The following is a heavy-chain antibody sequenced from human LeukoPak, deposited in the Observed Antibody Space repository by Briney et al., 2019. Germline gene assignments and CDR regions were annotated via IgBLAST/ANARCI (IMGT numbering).Heavy chain of an antibody. CDR2: IYSSGIT. Sequence: SQTLSLTCTVSGGSITSGTFSWSWIRQPAGRGLEWFGRIYSSGITNYNPSLKSRVTISVDTSKNQFSLKLSSVTAADTAVYYCARGGITVAGTGNWFDPWGQGTLVTVSS. V-gene: IGHV4-61*02. J-gene: IGHJ5*02. CDR3: ARGGITVAGTGNWFDP. CDR1: GGSITSGTFS. D-gene: IGHD6-19*01.